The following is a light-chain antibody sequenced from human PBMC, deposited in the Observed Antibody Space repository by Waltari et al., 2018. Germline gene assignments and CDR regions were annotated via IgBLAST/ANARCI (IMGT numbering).Light chain of an antibody. Sequence: IVLTQSTGTLSLSLGERATLSCRASQSVSRAFSWYQQKPGQAPRLLLSGASTRATGIPDRFSGSGSETDFSLTISRLEPDDFAVYYCQHYLRLPVTFGQGTTVEI. J-gene: IGKJ1*01. V-gene: IGKV3-20*01. CDR3: QHYLRLPVT. CDR1: QSVSRAF. CDR2: GAS.